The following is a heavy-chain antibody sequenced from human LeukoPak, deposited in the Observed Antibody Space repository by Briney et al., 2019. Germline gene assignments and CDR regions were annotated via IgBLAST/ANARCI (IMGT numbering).Heavy chain of an antibody. CDR1: GGSISSYY. Sequence: SETLSLTCTVSGGSISSYYWSWIRQPPGEVLEWIGYIYTSGSTNYNPSLKSRVTISVDTSKNQFSLKLSSVTAADTAVYYCARRNGGSGSYAFDIWGQGTMVTVSS. CDR2: IYTSGST. V-gene: IGHV4-4*09. D-gene: IGHD3-10*01. J-gene: IGHJ3*02. CDR3: ARRNGGSGSYAFDI.